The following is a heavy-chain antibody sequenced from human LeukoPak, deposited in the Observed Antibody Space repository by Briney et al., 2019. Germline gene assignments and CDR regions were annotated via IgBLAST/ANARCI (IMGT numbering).Heavy chain of an antibody. D-gene: IGHD5-12*01. CDR3: ARVDIVATFPNY. CDR2: IYYSGST. Sequence: PSETLSLTCTVSGGSIKSNSHYWAWIRQPPGKGLEWIGSIYYSGSTHYNPSLKSRVTISVDTSKNQFSLKLSSVTAADTAVYYCARVDIVATFPNYWGQGTLVTVSS. V-gene: IGHV4-39*07. CDR1: GGSIKSNSHY. J-gene: IGHJ4*02.